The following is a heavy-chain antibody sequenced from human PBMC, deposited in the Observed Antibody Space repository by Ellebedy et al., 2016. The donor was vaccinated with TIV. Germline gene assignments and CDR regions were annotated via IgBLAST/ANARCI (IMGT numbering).Heavy chain of an antibody. D-gene: IGHD4-17*01. J-gene: IGHJ4*02. CDR2: INWNDEK. Sequence: SGPTLVXPTPTLTLTCTFSGFSLSTSGMCIGWVRTPPGKPLEWLALINWNDEKYYSTSLRTRLTIYKDTSKDQVLLTVTNMDPVDTATYFCARFLYGDFVQYFDYWGQGALVTVSS. CDR1: GFSLSTSGMC. CDR3: ARFLYGDFVQYFDY. V-gene: IGHV2-70*20.